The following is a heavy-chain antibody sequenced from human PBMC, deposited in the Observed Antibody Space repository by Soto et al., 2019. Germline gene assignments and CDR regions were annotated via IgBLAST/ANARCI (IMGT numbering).Heavy chain of an antibody. V-gene: IGHV4-4*08. Sequence: ETLSLTCTVSGASISSYYWSWIRQPPGKGLEWIAYIYNTGTTKYNPSLKSRVTISEDTSKNQFSLKLTSVTATDTAVYYCANLPTWGATTFAPWGQGTLVTVSS. CDR1: GASISSYY. CDR2: IYNTGTT. D-gene: IGHD1-26*01. J-gene: IGHJ5*02. CDR3: ANLPTWGATTFAP.